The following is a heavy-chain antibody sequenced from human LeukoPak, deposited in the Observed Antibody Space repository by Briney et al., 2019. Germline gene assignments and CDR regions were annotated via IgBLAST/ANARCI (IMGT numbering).Heavy chain of an antibody. J-gene: IGHJ4*02. CDR2: ISSSGDST. V-gene: IGHV3-64*01. D-gene: IGHD3-10*01. CDR3: ARGLYYGSGQYYFDY. CDR1: GFTFSSFY. Sequence: GGSLTLTCAVSGFTFSSFYIHWIRQAPGKGLEYVSAISSSGDSTFYPNSVNGRFTISRDNSKNTMFIQMGSLTAEDMAVYYCARGLYYGSGQYYFDYWGQGTLVTVSS.